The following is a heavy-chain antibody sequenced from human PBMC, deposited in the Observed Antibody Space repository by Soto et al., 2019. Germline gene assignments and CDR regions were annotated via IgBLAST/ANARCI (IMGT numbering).Heavy chain of an antibody. J-gene: IGHJ6*02. D-gene: IGHD6-13*01. CDR3: ARSRAAATPRVGMYV. Sequence: QVQLLQSGAEVKKPGSSVKVSCKASGGTFSRNAISWVRQSPGQGLEWMGGIIPFFHAQNYAQKFQGRVMITADESTSIVFIEMSSLRFEDTAVYYCARSRAAATPRVGMYVCGQGTTVTVTS. V-gene: IGHV1-69*01. CDR1: GGTFSRNA. CDR2: IIPFFHAQ.